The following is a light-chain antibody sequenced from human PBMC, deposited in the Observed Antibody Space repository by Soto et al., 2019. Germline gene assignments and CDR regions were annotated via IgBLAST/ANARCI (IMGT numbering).Light chain of an antibody. CDR2: SNN. J-gene: IGLJ1*01. V-gene: IGLV1-44*01. CDR3: AAWEDSLNGYE. CDR1: SSNIGSNT. Sequence: QSVLTQPPSASGTPGQRVTISCSGSSSNIGSNTVNWYQQLPGTAPKLLIYSNNQRPSGVPDRFSGSQSGTSASLAISGLQSEDEADYYCAAWEDSLNGYEFGSGTNVTVL.